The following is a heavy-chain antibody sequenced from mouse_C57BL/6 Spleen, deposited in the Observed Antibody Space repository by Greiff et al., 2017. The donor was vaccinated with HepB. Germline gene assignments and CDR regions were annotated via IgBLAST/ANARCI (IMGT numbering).Heavy chain of an antibody. J-gene: IGHJ2*01. CDR3: ARGDYDVGGFDY. D-gene: IGHD2-4*01. CDR2: ISYDGSN. CDR1: GYSITSGYY. Sequence: DVKLVESGPGLVKPSQSLSLTCSVTGYSITSGYYWNWIRQFPGNKLEWMGYISYDGSNNYNPSLKNRISITRDTSKNQFFLKLNSVTTEDTATYYCARGDYDVGGFDYWGQGTTLTVSS. V-gene: IGHV3-6*01.